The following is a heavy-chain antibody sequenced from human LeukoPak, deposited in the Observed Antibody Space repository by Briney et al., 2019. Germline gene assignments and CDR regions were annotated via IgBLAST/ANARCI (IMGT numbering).Heavy chain of an antibody. CDR3: ARRRSNLWSGYQYYFDY. J-gene: IGHJ4*02. CDR1: GGSFSGYY. Sequence: KSSETLSLTCAVYGGSFSGYYWGWIRQPPGKGLEWIGEINHSGSTNYNPPLKSRVTISVDTSKNQFSLKLSSVTAADTAVYYCARRRSNLWSGYQYYFDYWGQGTLVTVSS. D-gene: IGHD3-3*01. V-gene: IGHV4-34*01. CDR2: INHSGST.